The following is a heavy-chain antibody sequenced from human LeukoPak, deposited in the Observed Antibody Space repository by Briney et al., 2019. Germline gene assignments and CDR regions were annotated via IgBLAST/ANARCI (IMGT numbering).Heavy chain of an antibody. V-gene: IGHV3-30*01. CDR3: ARATEM. D-gene: IGHD5-24*01. CDR2: ISYDGSNK. CDR1: GFTFSSYA. J-gene: IGHJ1*01. Sequence: GGSLRLSCAASGFTFSSYAMHWVRQAPGKGLEWVAVISYDGSNKYYAGSVEGRFTISRDNSKNTLYLQMNSLRAEDTAVYYCARATEMGGQGTLVTVSS.